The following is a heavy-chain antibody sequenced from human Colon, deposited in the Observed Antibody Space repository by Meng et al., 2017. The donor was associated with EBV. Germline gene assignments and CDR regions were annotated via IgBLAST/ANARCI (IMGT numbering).Heavy chain of an antibody. Sequence: VTLQQCGARLLKPSATLSPTCVFLGGSLRDYYCSWIRQSPGRGLEWIGEIHPSGSIFYNPSLQSRVTISVDTSKNQFSLNLNSVTAADTAVYFCSRGVDSYKLGNLWGRGTLVTVSS. CDR2: IHPSGSI. J-gene: IGHJ2*01. CDR1: GGSLRDYY. CDR3: SRGVDSYKLGNL. V-gene: IGHV4-34*02. D-gene: IGHD7-27*01.